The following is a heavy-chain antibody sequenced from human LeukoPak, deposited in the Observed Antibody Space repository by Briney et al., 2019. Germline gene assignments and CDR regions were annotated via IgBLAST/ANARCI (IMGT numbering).Heavy chain of an antibody. Sequence: ASVKVSCKASGYTFTDYYMHWVRQAPGQGLEWMGWINPNSGGTNYAQKFQGRVTMTRDTSISTAYMELSRLRSDDTAVHYCARVLVGATTRLFDYWGQGTLVTVSS. V-gene: IGHV1-2*02. CDR2: INPNSGGT. CDR3: ARVLVGATTRLFDY. CDR1: GYTFTDYY. D-gene: IGHD1-26*01. J-gene: IGHJ4*02.